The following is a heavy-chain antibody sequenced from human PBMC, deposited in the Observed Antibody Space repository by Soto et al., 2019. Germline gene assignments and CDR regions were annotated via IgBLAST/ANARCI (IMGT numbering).Heavy chain of an antibody. V-gene: IGHV4-31*03. CDR1: GGSISSGGYY. J-gene: IGHJ4*02. CDR2: IYYSGST. CDR3: ARKATVTTCFDY. D-gene: IGHD4-17*01. Sequence: QVQLQESGPGLVKPSQTLSLTCTVSGGSISSGGYYWSWIRQHPGKGLEWIGYIYYSGSTYYNPSLKSRVTISVDTAKNQCSLTLSSVTAADTAVYYCARKATVTTCFDYWGQGTLVTVSS.